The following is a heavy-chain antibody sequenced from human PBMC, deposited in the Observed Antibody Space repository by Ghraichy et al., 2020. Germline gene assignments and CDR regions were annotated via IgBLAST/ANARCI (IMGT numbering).Heavy chain of an antibody. CDR1: GYSITSGFY. CDR3: ARVYSSSWRYYFDY. D-gene: IGHD6-13*01. J-gene: IGHJ4*02. Sequence: SQTLSLTCTVSGYSITSGFYWAWIRQSPGKGLEWIGSIYHSGSTYYNPSLQSRVTISVDTSKNHFSLRLSSVTAADTAVYYCARVYSSSWRYYFDYWGQGTLVTVSS. CDR2: IYHSGST. V-gene: IGHV4-38-2*02.